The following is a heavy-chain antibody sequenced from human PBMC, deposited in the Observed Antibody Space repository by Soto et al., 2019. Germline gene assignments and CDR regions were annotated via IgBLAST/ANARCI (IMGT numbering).Heavy chain of an antibody. Sequence: QLQLQESGPGLVKPSETLSLTCTVSGASISSSNYYWGWIRQPPGKGLEWIGALYYRGNTYYNPSLESRVTMSVDTSKNQFSLNLSSVTAADTAVYFCATAEYFPFWFISWGQGTLVTVSS. CDR3: ATAEYFPFWFIS. V-gene: IGHV4-39*01. CDR1: GASISSSNYY. J-gene: IGHJ4*02. CDR2: LYYRGNT. D-gene: IGHD3-3*01.